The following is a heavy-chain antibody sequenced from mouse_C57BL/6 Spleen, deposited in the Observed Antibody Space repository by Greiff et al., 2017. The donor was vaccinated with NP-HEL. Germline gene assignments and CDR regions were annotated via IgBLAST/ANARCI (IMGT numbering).Heavy chain of an antibody. J-gene: IGHJ4*01. Sequence: QVQLKQPGAELVRPGSSVKLSCKASGYTFTSYWMDWVKQRPGQGLEWIGNIYPSDSETHYNQKFKDKATLTVDKSSSTAYMQLSSLTSEDSAVYYCARGGYSNRYYAMDYWGQGTSVTVSS. CDR2: IYPSDSET. V-gene: IGHV1-61*01. D-gene: IGHD2-5*01. CDR3: ARGGYSNRYYAMDY. CDR1: GYTFTSYW.